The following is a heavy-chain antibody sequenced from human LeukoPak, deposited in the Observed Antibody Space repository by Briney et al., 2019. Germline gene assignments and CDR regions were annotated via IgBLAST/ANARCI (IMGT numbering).Heavy chain of an antibody. CDR2: IYPGDSDT. Sequence: GESLKISCKGSGYSFTSYWIGWVRQMSGKGLEWIGIIYPGDSDTRYSPSFQGQVTISADKSIRTAYLQWSSLKASDTAIYYCARHHDYGDYGCFDYWGQGTLVTVSS. CDR3: ARHHDYGDYGCFDY. D-gene: IGHD4-17*01. J-gene: IGHJ4*02. V-gene: IGHV5-51*01. CDR1: GYSFTSYW.